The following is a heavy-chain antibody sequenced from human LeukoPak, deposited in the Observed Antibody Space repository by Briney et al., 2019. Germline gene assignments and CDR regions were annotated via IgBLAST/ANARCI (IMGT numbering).Heavy chain of an antibody. D-gene: IGHD2-2*01. CDR1: GGTFSSYA. CDR3: ARGGLVVPAATYYYYYYMDV. J-gene: IGHJ6*03. V-gene: IGHV1-69*13. Sequence: SVKVSCKASGGTFSSYAISWVRQAPGQGLEWVGGIIPIFGTANYAQKFQGRVTITADESTSTAYMELSSLRSEDTAVYYCARGGLVVPAATYYYYYYMDVWGKGTTVTVSS. CDR2: IIPIFGTA.